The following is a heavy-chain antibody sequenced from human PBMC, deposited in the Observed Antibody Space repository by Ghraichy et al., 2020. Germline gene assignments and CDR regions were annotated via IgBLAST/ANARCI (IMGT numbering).Heavy chain of an antibody. V-gene: IGHV3-15*01. Sequence: GGSLRLSCVASGFAFNRASMTWVRQAPGKGLEWVGRVYSSGKTDYSAPVKGRFVISRDDSTKTLFLDMNRLRTDDTGTYYCTTDLLVEVQSGDWFNPWGQGTLVSVSS. D-gene: IGHD2-15*01. CDR2: VYSSGKT. CDR1: GFAFNRAS. J-gene: IGHJ5*02. CDR3: TTDLLVEVQSGDWFNP.